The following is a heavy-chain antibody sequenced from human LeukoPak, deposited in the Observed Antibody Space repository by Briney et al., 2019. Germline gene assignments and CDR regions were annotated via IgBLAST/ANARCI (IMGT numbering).Heavy chain of an antibody. V-gene: IGHV3-30*04. CDR3: ARDMVRGLYYYYGMDV. CDR1: RFTFSSYA. D-gene: IGHD3-10*01. J-gene: IGHJ6*04. Sequence: GGSLRLSCTASRFTFSSYAMHWVRQAPGKGLKWVAVISNDGSNKYYADSVKGRFTISRDNSKNTLYLQMNSLRAEDTAVYYCARDMVRGLYYYYGMDVWGKGTTVTVSS. CDR2: ISNDGSNK.